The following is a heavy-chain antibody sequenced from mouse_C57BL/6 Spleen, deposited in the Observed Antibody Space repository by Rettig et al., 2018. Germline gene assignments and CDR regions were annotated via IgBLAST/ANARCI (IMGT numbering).Heavy chain of an antibody. J-gene: IGHJ3*01. CDR3: ARQGYYGVSAY. CDR2: INPDSRTI. Sequence: GEINPDSRTINYAPSLKDKFIISRDNAKNTLYLQMSKVRSEDTALYYCARQGYYGVSAYWGQGTLVTVSA. V-gene: IGHV4-1*01. D-gene: IGHD1-1*01.